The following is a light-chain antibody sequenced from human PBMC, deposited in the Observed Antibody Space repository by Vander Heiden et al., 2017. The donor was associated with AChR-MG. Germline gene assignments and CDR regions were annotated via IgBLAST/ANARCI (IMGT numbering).Light chain of an antibody. J-gene: IGKJ3*01. V-gene: IGKV1-39*01. CDR1: QTISSY. CDR3: QQSVISPFT. CDR2: AAS. Sequence: DIQMTQSPSSLSASVGDRVTITCRASQTISSYLNWYQQSPGKAPRLLIFAASTLQTGAPSRFSGRGSGTDFTLTITRLQPEDFATYYCQQSVISPFTFGHRTKVD.